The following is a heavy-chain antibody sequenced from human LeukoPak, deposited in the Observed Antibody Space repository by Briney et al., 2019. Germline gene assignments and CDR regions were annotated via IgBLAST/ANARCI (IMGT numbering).Heavy chain of an antibody. CDR1: GFTFSSYW. Sequence: GGSLRLSCAASGFTFSSYWMSWVGQAPGKGLEWVANIKQDGSEKYYVDSVKGRFTISRDNAKNSLYLQMNSLRAEDTAVYYCARTRTYYDFWSGYYSPAFAFDIWGQGTMVTVSS. CDR3: ARTRTYYDFWSGYYSPAFAFDI. J-gene: IGHJ3*02. V-gene: IGHV3-7*01. CDR2: IKQDGSEK. D-gene: IGHD3-3*01.